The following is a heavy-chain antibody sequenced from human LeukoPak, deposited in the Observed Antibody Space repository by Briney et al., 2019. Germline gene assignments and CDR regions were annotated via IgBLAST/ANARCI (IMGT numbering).Heavy chain of an antibody. V-gene: IGHV3-21*01. CDR1: GFTFSSYS. J-gene: IGHJ4*02. Sequence: PGGSLRLSCAASGFTFSSYSMNWVRQAPGKGLEWVSSISSSSSYIYYADSVKGRFTISRDNAKNSLYLQMNSLRAEDTAVYYCARGTELWPMYYFDYWGQGTLVTVSS. D-gene: IGHD5-18*01. CDR3: ARGTELWPMYYFDY. CDR2: ISSSSSYI.